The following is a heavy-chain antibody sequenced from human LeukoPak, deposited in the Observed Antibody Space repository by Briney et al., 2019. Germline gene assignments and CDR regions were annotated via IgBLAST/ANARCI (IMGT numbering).Heavy chain of an antibody. J-gene: IGHJ4*02. CDR1: GYTFTEYY. CDR3: ARGQSLNDY. CDR2: INAKSGGA. Sequence: ASVKVSCTASGYTFTEYYMHWVREGPGQGLEWMGWINAKSGGANYAEKFQGRFTMTRDTSISTAYMELSRLRYDDTALYYCARGQSLNDYWGQGTLVTVSS. V-gene: IGHV1-2*02.